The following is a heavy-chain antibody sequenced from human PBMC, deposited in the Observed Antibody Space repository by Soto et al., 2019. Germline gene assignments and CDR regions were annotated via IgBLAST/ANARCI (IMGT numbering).Heavy chain of an antibody. V-gene: IGHV1-18*01. J-gene: IGHJ4*02. D-gene: IGHD6-13*01. Sequence: QVQLVQSGAEVKKPGASVKVSCKASGYTFTSYGITWVRQAPGQGLEWMGWISAYNGNTNYAQKLQGRVTMNTDTSTDTAYLEVRSLRSCDTAVYYCARTDSRPQDFDYWGQGTLVTVSS. CDR3: ARTDSRPQDFDY. CDR2: ISAYNGNT. CDR1: GYTFTSYG.